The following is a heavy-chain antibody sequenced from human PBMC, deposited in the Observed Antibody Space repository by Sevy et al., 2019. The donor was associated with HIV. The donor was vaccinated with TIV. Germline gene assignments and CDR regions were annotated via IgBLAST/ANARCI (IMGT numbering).Heavy chain of an antibody. D-gene: IGHD3-9*01. CDR2: MYNSEKT. CDR1: GGSVSGFR. Sequence: SETLSLTCTVSGGSVSGFRWSWIRQSAGKGLEWIGCMYNSEKTYNPSLKSRVTISVDTSRNQFSLKLSSVTAADTAVYYCARVIPEDIFYYGMDVWGQGTTVTVSS. V-gene: IGHV4-4*07. J-gene: IGHJ6*02. CDR3: ARVIPEDIFYYGMDV.